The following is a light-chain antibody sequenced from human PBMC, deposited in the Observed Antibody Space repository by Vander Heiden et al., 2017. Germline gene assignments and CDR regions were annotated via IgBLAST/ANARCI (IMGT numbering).Light chain of an antibody. Sequence: DIQMTQSPSTLSASVGDRVTITCRASQSISSWLAWYQQTPGKAPNLLIYKASSLESGVPSRFSGSGSGTEFTLTISSLQPDDLATYYCQQYNSYPYTFGQGIKLEIK. CDR1: QSISSW. CDR2: KAS. J-gene: IGKJ2*01. CDR3: QQYNSYPYT. V-gene: IGKV1-5*03.